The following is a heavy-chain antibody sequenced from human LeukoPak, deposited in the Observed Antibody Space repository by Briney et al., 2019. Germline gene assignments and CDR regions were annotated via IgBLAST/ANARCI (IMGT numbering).Heavy chain of an antibody. CDR3: AKDGAAYYYYMDV. Sequence: GGSLRLSCAASGYSFSSYSTNWGRQAPRKGVEWVLYISSSSSTIYYAHSVKGRFTISRDNPKNSLSLKMTSLTAEATAVYYLAKDGAAYYYYMDVWGKGATVTTSS. D-gene: IGHD6-25*01. CDR1: GYSFSSYS. CDR2: ISSSSSTI. J-gene: IGHJ6*03. V-gene: IGHV3-48*01.